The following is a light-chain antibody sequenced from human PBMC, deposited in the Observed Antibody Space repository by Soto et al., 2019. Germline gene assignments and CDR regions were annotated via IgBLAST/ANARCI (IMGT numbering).Light chain of an antibody. Sequence: DIQLTQSPSSLSASVGDRVNITCRASPSISTYLNWYQHKPGTAPKVLINGASSLQSGVPSRFSGSGSGTDFTLTISSLQTEASATDFCQQKYRIPRTFGQGTKVYIK. CDR2: GAS. J-gene: IGKJ1*01. V-gene: IGKV1-39*01. CDR3: QQKYRIPRT. CDR1: PSISTY.